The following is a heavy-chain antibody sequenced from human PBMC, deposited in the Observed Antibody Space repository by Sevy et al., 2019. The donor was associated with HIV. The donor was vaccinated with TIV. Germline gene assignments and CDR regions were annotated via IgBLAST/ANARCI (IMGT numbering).Heavy chain of an antibody. CDR3: AREGCTQPHDY. V-gene: IGHV3-23*01. CDR2: FSFGCGRI. CDR1: GFTFAKYS. Sequence: GGSLRLSCAASGFTFAKYSMSWVRQAPGKGLEWVTTFSFGCGRINYADSVKGRFTISRDDSKNTLFLQMNSLRAEDTATYFCAREGCTQPHDYWGQGTLVTVSS. J-gene: IGHJ4*02. D-gene: IGHD2-8*01.